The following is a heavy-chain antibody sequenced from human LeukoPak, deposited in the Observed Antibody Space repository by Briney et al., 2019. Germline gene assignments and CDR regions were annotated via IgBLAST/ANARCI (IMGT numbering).Heavy chain of an antibody. CDR3: TRILRGSSDY. Sequence: GGSLRLSCAASGFAFSGSTMHWVRQASGKGLEWVGRIRSKPNNYATAYAASVKGRFNISRDDSKNMAYLQMDGLKTEDTAVYYCTRILRGSSDYWGQGTLVTVSS. CDR1: GFAFSGST. CDR2: IRSKPNNYAT. V-gene: IGHV3-73*01. J-gene: IGHJ4*02. D-gene: IGHD6-6*01.